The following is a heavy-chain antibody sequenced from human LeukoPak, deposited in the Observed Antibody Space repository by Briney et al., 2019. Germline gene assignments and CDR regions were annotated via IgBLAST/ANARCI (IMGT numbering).Heavy chain of an antibody. CDR2: INHSGST. CDR1: GGPFSGYY. CDR3: ARRIAAAGSGDY. J-gene: IGHJ4*02. Sequence: SETLSLTCAVYGGPFSGYYWSWIRQPPGKGLEWIGEINHSGSTNYNPSLKSRVTISVDTSKNQFSLKLSSVTAADTAVYYCARRIAAAGSGDYWGQGTLVTVSS. D-gene: IGHD6-13*01. V-gene: IGHV4-34*01.